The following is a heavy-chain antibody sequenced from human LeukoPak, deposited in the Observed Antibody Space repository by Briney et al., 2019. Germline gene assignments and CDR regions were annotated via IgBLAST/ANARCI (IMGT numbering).Heavy chain of an antibody. CDR3: ARGRNWFDP. Sequence: SETLSLTCTVSGGSTSSGDYYWNWIRQHPGKGLEWIGYMNNRGTSNYNPSLRSRVTISVDTSNNQFSLGLSSVTAADTAVYYCARGRNWFDPWGQGTLVTVSS. CDR1: GGSTSSGDYY. J-gene: IGHJ5*02. V-gene: IGHV4-31*03. CDR2: MNNRGTS.